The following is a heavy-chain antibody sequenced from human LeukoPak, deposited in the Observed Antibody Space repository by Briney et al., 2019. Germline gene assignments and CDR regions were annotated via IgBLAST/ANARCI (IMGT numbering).Heavy chain of an antibody. V-gene: IGHV4-39*01. CDR3: ARQTGSGLFILP. CDR1: GVSISSSNSY. CDR2: IYYSGNT. Sequence: SETLSLTCTVSGVSISSSNSYWGWIRQPPGKGLEWIGSIYYSGNTYYNASLKSQVSISIDTSKNQISLRLTSVTAADTAVYYCARQTGSGLFILPGGQGTLVTVSS. J-gene: IGHJ4*02. D-gene: IGHD3/OR15-3a*01.